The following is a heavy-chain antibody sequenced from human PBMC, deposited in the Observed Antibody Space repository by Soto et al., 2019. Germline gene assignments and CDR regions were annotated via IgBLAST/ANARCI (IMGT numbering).Heavy chain of an antibody. CDR2: VYHTGRT. V-gene: IGHV4-61*01. Sequence: SETLSLTCTVSGGSFKSGSYSWSWIRQPPGKGLEWIGYVYHTGRTSYNPSLKSRVSISMDTSKNRFSLNLDSVTAADTAVYFCARDFAYFDSWGQGTLVTVSS. J-gene: IGHJ4*02. CDR3: ARDFAYFDS. D-gene: IGHD3-3*01. CDR1: GGSFKSGSYS.